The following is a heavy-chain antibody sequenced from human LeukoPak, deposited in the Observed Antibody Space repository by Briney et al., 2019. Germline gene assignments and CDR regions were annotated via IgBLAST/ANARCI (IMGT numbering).Heavy chain of an antibody. CDR2: IDTTGTNI. J-gene: IGHJ4*02. CDR3: ARDFKGYADY. Sequence: GGSLRLSCAASGFTFNNYEMNWVRQTPGKGLEWISYIDTTGTNIYYTDSVKGRFTISRDTAKNSLSLQMNSLRADDTAAYYCARDFKGYADYWGQGTLVTVSS. V-gene: IGHV3-48*03. D-gene: IGHD2-2*01. CDR1: GFTFNNYE.